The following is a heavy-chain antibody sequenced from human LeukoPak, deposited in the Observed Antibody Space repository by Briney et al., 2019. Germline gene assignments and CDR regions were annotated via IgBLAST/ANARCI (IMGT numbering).Heavy chain of an antibody. Sequence: GESLKISCKGSGYSFTSYWIGWVRQMPGKGLEWMGIIYPGDSDTRYSPSFQGQVTISADKSISTAYLQWSSLKASDTAMYYCARPFVDTAMVHDAFDIWGQGTMVTVSS. V-gene: IGHV5-51*01. J-gene: IGHJ3*02. CDR3: ARPFVDTAMVHDAFDI. D-gene: IGHD5-18*01. CDR2: IYPGDSDT. CDR1: GYSFTSYW.